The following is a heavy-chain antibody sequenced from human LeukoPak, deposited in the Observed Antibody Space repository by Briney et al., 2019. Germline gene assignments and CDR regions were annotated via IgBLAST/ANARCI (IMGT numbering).Heavy chain of an antibody. V-gene: IGHV4-59*01. J-gene: IGHJ4*02. CDR1: GGSISSYY. CDR2: IYYSGST. Sequence: SETLSLTCTVSGGSISSYYWSWIRQPPGKGLEWIGYIYYSGSTNYNPSLKSRVTISVDTSKNQFSLKLSSVTAADTAVYYCARDYTLYISGWFLDYWAQGTLVTVSS. CDR3: ARDYTLYISGWFLDY. D-gene: IGHD6-19*01.